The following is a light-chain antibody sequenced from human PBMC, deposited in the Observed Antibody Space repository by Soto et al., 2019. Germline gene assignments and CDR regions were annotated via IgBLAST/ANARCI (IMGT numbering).Light chain of an antibody. J-gene: IGKJ4*01. CDR2: AAS. Sequence: TKSPSSLSAALGDIVTVTCLASQSISSYLNWYQQKPGKAPKLLIYAASTLQSGVPSRFSGSGSGTDFTLTISCLQSEDFATYYCQQYYSYPALTFGGGTKVDNK. V-gene: IGKV1-39*01. CDR3: QQYYSYPALT. CDR1: QSISSY.